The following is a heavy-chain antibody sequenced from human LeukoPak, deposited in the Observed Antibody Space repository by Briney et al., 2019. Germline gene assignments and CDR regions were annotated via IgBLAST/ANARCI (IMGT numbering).Heavy chain of an antibody. CDR2: IRSKANNYAT. V-gene: IGHV3-73*01. Sequence: PGGSLRLSCVVSGFTFSGSAVHWVRQASGKGLEWVGRIRSKANNYATAYAASVKGRFTISRDDSKNTAYLQMNSLKTEDTAVYYCTGDNFDSSVKFDYRGQGTLVTVSS. D-gene: IGHD3-22*01. J-gene: IGHJ4*02. CDR3: TGDNFDSSVKFDY. CDR1: GFTFSGSA.